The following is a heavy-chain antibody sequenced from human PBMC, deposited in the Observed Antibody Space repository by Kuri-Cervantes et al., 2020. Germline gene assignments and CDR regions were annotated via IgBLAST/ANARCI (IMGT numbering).Heavy chain of an antibody. CDR2: ISWNSGSI. CDR1: GFTFADYG. CDR3: GKAAGNWYYYYYMDV. J-gene: IGHJ6*03. Sequence: SLRLSCAASGFTFADYGMHWVRQAPGKELEWVSGISWNSGSIGYADSVKGRFTISRDNAKNSLYLQMNSLRAEDTALYYCGKAAGNWYYYYYMDVWGKGTTVTVSS. D-gene: IGHD6-13*01. V-gene: IGHV3-9*01.